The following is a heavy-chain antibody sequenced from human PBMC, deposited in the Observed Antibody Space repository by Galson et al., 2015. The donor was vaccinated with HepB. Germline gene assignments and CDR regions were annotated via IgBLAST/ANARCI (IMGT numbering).Heavy chain of an antibody. CDR3: ARADSSSWSFPFDY. Sequence: CAISGDSVSSNSAAWNWIRQSPSRGLEWLGRTYYRSKWYNDYAVSVKSRITINPDTSKNQFSLQLNSVTPEDTAVYYCARADSSSWSFPFDYWGQGTLVTVSS. CDR1: GDSVSSNSAA. D-gene: IGHD6-13*01. J-gene: IGHJ4*02. V-gene: IGHV6-1*01. CDR2: TYYRSKWYN.